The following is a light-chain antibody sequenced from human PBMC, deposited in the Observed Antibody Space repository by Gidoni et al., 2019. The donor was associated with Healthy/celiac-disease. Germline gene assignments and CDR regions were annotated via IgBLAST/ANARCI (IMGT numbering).Light chain of an antibody. Sequence: EIVLTQSPATLSWSPGERATRSCRASQSVSSYLAWYQQKPGQAPRLLIYDASNRATGIPARFSGSGSGTDFTLSLISLEPADFAVYYCQQRSNWPPWTFGQGTKVEIK. CDR1: QSVSSY. CDR3: QQRSNWPPWT. CDR2: DAS. J-gene: IGKJ1*01. V-gene: IGKV3-11*01.